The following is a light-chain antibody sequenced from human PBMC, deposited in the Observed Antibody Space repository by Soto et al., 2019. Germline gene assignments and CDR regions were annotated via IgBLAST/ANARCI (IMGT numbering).Light chain of an antibody. V-gene: IGLV2-8*01. Sequence: QSALTQPPSSSGSPGQSVTISCTGTSSDVGGYNYVSWYQQHPGKSPKLIISEVSKRPSGVPDRFSGSKSGNTASLTVSGLQAEDEADYYCTSHAGSNNYVFGTGTQLTVL. J-gene: IGLJ1*01. CDR2: EVS. CDR1: SSDVGGYNY. CDR3: TSHAGSNNYV.